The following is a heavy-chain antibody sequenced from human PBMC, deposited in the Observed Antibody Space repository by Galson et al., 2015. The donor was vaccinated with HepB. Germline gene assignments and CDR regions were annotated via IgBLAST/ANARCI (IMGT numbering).Heavy chain of an antibody. D-gene: IGHD1-1*01. Sequence: SLRLSCAASGFTFSDYYMSWIRQAPGRGLEWISYISGSSGYTNYADSVKGRFTNSRDNTKNLLYLHMNSLRAEDTAVYFCARLDDPFDIWGQATVVTVSA. V-gene: IGHV3-11*06. CDR2: ISGSSGYT. CDR3: ARLDDPFDI. J-gene: IGHJ3*02. CDR1: GFTFSDYY.